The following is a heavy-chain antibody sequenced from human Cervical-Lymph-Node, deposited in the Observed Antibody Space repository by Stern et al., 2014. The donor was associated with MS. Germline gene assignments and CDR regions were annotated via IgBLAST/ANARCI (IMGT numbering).Heavy chain of an antibody. CDR2: IITIFGKQ. CDR1: GSTFSSYA. J-gene: IGHJ6*02. D-gene: IGHD1-26*01. V-gene: IGHV1-69*01. CDR3: ARGELKEGLVRGMDV. Sequence: QVRRVQSGAKVKKPGSSEKVCCKAAGSTFSSYAISWVRQTPGHGLGGRGGIITIFGKQNSPQKFKGRVRVTADESTSTAYMELSSLRSEDTAVYYCARGELKEGLVRGMDVWGQGTTVTVSS.